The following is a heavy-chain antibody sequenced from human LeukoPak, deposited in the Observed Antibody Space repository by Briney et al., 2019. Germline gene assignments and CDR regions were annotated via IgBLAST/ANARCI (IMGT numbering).Heavy chain of an antibody. D-gene: IGHD5-18*01. J-gene: IGHJ5*02. Sequence: SETLSLTCTVSGGSISSGDYSWSWIRQPPGKGLEWIGYIYYSGSTYYNPSLKSRVTISVDTSKNQFSLKLSSVTAADTAVYYCARARYSYGYGLVDPWGQGTLVTVSS. CDR3: ARARYSYGYGLVDP. CDR1: GGSISSGDYS. V-gene: IGHV4-30-4*01. CDR2: IYYSGST.